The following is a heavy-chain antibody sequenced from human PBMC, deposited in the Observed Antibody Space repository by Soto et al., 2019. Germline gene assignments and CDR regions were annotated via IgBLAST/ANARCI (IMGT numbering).Heavy chain of an antibody. V-gene: IGHV2-5*02. Sequence: QITLKESGHPLVRPAQTLTLTCAFSGFSLTTTRMGVAWIREPPGKALEWLALIYWDDDKRYSPSLKNRLTVSNDTSTTRVVLTITHISPDDTGSYFWLHAGDFDLLSFDRWGPGTLVTVSS. CDR2: IYWDDDK. J-gene: IGHJ4*02. CDR1: GFSLTTTRMG. CDR3: LHAGDFDLLSFDR. D-gene: IGHD2-15*01.